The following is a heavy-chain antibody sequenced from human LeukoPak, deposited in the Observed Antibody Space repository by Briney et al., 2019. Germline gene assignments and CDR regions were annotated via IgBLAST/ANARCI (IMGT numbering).Heavy chain of an antibody. D-gene: IGHD4-17*01. CDR1: GAFIATTSYY. CDR3: AIDYGDYPDY. Sequence: SETLSLTCAVSGAFIATTSYYCAWLRQPPGKGLEWIGSIYYSGDTHYSPSLKSRLTISADTSKNQFSLKLSSVTAADTAVYYCAIDYGDYPDYWGQGTLVTVSS. CDR2: IYYSGDT. V-gene: IGHV4-39*01. J-gene: IGHJ4*02.